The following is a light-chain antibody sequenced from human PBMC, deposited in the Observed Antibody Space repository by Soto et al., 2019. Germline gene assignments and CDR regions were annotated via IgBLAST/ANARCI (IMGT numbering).Light chain of an antibody. CDR2: GAS. J-gene: IGKJ1*01. CDR1: QSVSID. CDR3: QQHHTSPERT. V-gene: IGKV3-15*01. Sequence: ERLVRRLQDRLCVAPGESVALGGRGSQSVSIDLAWYQQKPGQAPRLLIYGASTRATGIPARFSGSGPGTAYTLTLRTLQSDDFAVYYCQQHHTSPERTFGQGTQGDIK.